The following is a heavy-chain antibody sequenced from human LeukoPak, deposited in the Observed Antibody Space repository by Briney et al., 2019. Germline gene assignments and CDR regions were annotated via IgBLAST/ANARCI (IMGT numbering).Heavy chain of an antibody. J-gene: IGHJ4*02. V-gene: IGHV3-30*02. CDR1: GLSFSTCG. CDR3: TKDWSSGSFNRAFDY. Sequence: GGSLRLSCAASGLSFSTCGMHWARQAPGKGLEWVAFIRYDGGDKYYADSVKDRFTISRDNSKNTLYLQLNSLRAEDTAVYYCTKDWSSGSFNRAFDYWGQGTLVTVSS. D-gene: IGHD1-26*01. CDR2: IRYDGGDK.